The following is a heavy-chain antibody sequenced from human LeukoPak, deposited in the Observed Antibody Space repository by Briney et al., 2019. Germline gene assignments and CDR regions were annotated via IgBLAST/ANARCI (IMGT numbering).Heavy chain of an antibody. CDR1: GGSFSGYY. CDR2: INHSGST. D-gene: IGHD3-22*01. J-gene: IGHJ6*03. CDR3: ARQGYYDSSGLAYYYYYYMDV. V-gene: IGHV4-34*01. Sequence: SETLSLTCAVYGGSFSGYYWSWIRQPPGKGLEWIGEINHSGSTNYNPSLKSRVTISVDTSKNQFSLKLSSVTAADTAVYYCARQGYYDSSGLAYYYYYYMDVWGKGTTVTISS.